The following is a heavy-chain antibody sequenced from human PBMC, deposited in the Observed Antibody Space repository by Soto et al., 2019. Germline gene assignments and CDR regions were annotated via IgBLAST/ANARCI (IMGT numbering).Heavy chain of an antibody. CDR2: MNMDGSRT. CDR3: VRGDGDRYDGHGYLGRH. Sequence: EVQLVESGGGLVQPGGSLRLSCAASGFTFSIYWMHWVRKAPGKGLVWVSRMNMDGSRTSYADFAKGRFTISRDDAKSTVYLQMRKLRAEDTAVYYCVRGDGDRYDGHGYLGRHWGQGTLVTVSS. D-gene: IGHD3-22*01. CDR1: GFTFSIYW. J-gene: IGHJ4*02. V-gene: IGHV3-74*01.